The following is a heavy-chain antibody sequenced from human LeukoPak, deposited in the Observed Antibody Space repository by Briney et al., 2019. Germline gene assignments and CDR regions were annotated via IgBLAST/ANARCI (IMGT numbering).Heavy chain of an antibody. D-gene: IGHD3-22*01. CDR2: ISYDGSNK. J-gene: IGHJ4*02. CDR3: ARDTYYYDSSGYSPNR. V-gene: IGHV3-30*01. CDR1: GFTFSSYA. Sequence: GGSLRLSCAASGFTFSSYAMHWVRQAPGKGLEWEAVISYDGSNKYYADSVKGRFTISRDNSKNTLYLQMNSLRAEDTAVYYCARDTYYYDSSGYSPNRWGQGTLVTVSS.